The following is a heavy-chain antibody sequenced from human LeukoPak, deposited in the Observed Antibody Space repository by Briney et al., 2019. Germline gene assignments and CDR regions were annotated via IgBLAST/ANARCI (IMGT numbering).Heavy chain of an antibody. Sequence: ASVKVSCKASGYTFTSYAISWVRQAPGQGLEWMGWISADNGNTDYAQRFQGRVTMTTDTSTSTAYMELRSLRSDDTAVYYCARVGAAAGFFDYWGQGTLVTVSS. D-gene: IGHD6-13*01. V-gene: IGHV1-18*01. CDR2: ISADNGNT. J-gene: IGHJ4*02. CDR1: GYTFTSYA. CDR3: ARVGAAAGFFDY.